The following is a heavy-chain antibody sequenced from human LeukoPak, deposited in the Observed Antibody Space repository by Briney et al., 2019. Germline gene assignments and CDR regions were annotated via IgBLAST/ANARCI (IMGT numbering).Heavy chain of an antibody. D-gene: IGHD3-3*01. J-gene: IGHJ3*02. CDR3: ARGNKGGYDFWSGYFAFDI. CDR2: ISSSSSTI. Sequence: GGSLRLSCAASGFTFSSYSMNWVRQAPGKGLEWVSYISSSSSTIYYADSVKGRFTISRDNAKNSLYLQMNSLRAEDTAAYYCARGNKGGYDFWSGYFAFDIWGQGTMVTVSS. V-gene: IGHV3-48*01. CDR1: GFTFSSYS.